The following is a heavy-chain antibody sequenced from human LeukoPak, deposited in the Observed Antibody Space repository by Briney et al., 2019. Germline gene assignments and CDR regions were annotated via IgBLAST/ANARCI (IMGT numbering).Heavy chain of an antibody. Sequence: GGSLRLSCAASGFIFSDHWMHWVRQAPGKGLVWLSRINNDGSSTIYADSVKGRFTFSRDNAENTLFLEMSSLRVEDTAVYYCASSGSYYVRAFDIWGQGTMVTVSS. CDR3: ASSGSYYVRAFDI. D-gene: IGHD1-26*01. J-gene: IGHJ3*02. V-gene: IGHV3-74*01. CDR2: INNDGSST. CDR1: GFIFSDHW.